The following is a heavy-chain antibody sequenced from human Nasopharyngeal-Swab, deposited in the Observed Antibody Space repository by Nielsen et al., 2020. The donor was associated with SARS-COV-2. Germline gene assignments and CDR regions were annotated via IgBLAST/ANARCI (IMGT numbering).Heavy chain of an antibody. CDR2: IKQDGCEK. D-gene: IGHD3-3*01. J-gene: IGHJ4*02. CDR3: ARNGTTYYDFWSGYYYYFDY. V-gene: IGHV3-7*01. Sequence: WIRQPPGKGLEWVANIKQDGCEKYYVDSVKGRFTISRDNAKNSLYLQMNSLRAEDTAVYYCARNGTTYYDFWSGYYYYFDYWGQGTLVTVSS.